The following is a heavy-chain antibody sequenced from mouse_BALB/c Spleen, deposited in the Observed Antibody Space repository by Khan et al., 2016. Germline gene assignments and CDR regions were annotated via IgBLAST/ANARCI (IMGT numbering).Heavy chain of an antibody. D-gene: IGHD1-3*01. J-gene: IGHJ2*01. CDR2: INTYTGEP. CDR3: ARSGDNYDFDY. V-gene: IGHV9-3-1*01. CDR1: GYTFTNYG. Sequence: QIQLVQSGPELKKPGETVKISCKAFGYTFTNYGMNWVKQAPGKGLKWMGWINTYTGEPTYTDDFKGRFAFSLETSASTAYLQIINLKNEDTATYFCARSGDNYDFDYWGQGTTLTVSS.